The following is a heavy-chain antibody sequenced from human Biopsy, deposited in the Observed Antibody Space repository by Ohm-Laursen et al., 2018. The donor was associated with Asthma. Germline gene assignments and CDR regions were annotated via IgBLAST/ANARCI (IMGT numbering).Heavy chain of an antibody. V-gene: IGHV3-33*08. CDR2: IWYDGSNK. Sequence: SLRLSCTASGFSFNSYGMHWVRQAPGKGLEWVAVIWYDGSNKYYADSVKGRFTISRDNSKNTLYLQMNSLRAEGTAVYYCAREGGGYFSGCYYYYGMDVWGQGTTVTVSS. CDR3: AREGGGYFSGCYYYYGMDV. D-gene: IGHD4-23*01. J-gene: IGHJ6*02. CDR1: GFSFNSYG.